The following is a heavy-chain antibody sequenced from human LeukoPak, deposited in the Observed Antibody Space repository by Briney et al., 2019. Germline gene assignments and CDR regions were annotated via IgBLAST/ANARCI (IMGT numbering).Heavy chain of an antibody. J-gene: IGHJ6*02. CDR2: IWYDGSNK. Sequence: GRSLRLSCAASGFTFSSYGMHWVRQAPGKGLEWVAVIWYDGSNKYYADSVKGRFTISRDNSKNTLHMQMNSLRAEDTAVYYCARERYDDSSDHYYYYGMDVWGQGTTVTVSS. V-gene: IGHV3-33*01. D-gene: IGHD3-22*01. CDR3: ARERYDDSSDHYYYYGMDV. CDR1: GFTFSSYG.